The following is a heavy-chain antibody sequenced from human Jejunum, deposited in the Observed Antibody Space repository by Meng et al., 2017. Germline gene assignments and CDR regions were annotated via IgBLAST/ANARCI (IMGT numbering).Heavy chain of an antibody. CDR2: LYHSGTT. CDR3: ARDHGSSNWFYY. D-gene: IGHD2-2*01. J-gene: IGHJ4*02. CDR1: GDSMNTKTYY. V-gene: IGHV4-39*07. Sequence: SETLSPTCIVSGDSMNTKTYYWGWIRQPPGKGLEWIGTLYHSGTTYYNPSLQSRVTISVDTSKNQLSLRLSSVTAADTAIYYCARDHGSSNWFYYWGQGTLVTVSS.